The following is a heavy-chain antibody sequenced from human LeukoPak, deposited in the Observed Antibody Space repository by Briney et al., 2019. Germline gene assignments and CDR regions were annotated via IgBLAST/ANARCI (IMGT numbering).Heavy chain of an antibody. CDR2: ISSNGGST. D-gene: IGHD5-18*01. V-gene: IGHV3-64*01. Sequence: GGSLRLSCAASGFTFSSYAMHWVRQAPGKGLEYVSAISSNGGSTYYANSVKGRFTISRDNSKNTLYLQMGSLRAEDMAVYYCASGYSYGPLDYWGQGTWSPSPQ. CDR3: ASGYSYGPLDY. J-gene: IGHJ4*02. CDR1: GFTFSSYA.